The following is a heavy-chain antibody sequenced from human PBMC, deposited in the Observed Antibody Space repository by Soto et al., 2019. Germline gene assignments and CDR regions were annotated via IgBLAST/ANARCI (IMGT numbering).Heavy chain of an antibody. D-gene: IGHD4-17*01. CDR3: ARDQEGMTTVPLNPCAY. CDR1: GGTFSSYT. CDR2: IIPILGIA. V-gene: IGHV1-69*04. Sequence: SVKVSCKASGGTFSSYTISWVRQAPGQGLEWMGRIIPILGIANYAQKFQGRVTITADKSTSTAYMELSSLRSEDTAVYYCARDQEGMTTVPLNPCAYWAQGTLVTVS. J-gene: IGHJ4*02.